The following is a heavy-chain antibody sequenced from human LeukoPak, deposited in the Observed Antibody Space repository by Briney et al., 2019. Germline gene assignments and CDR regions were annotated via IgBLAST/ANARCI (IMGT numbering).Heavy chain of an antibody. Sequence: GGSLRLSCAASGFTFSSYSMNWVRQAPGKGLEWVANIKQDGSEKYYVDSVKGRFTISRDNAKNSLYLQMNSLRAEDTAVYYCARTLGYCSSTSCYGTALYWGQGTLVTVSS. V-gene: IGHV3-7*01. CDR3: ARTLGYCSSTSCYGTALY. J-gene: IGHJ4*02. CDR1: GFTFSSYS. CDR2: IKQDGSEK. D-gene: IGHD2-2*01.